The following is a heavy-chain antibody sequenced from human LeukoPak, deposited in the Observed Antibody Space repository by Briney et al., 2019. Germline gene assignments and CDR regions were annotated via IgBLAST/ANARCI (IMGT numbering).Heavy chain of an antibody. CDR1: GGSISSSSYY. Sequence: KTSETLSLTCTVSGGSISSSSYYWGWIRQPPGKGLEWIGSIYYSGSTYYNPSLKSRVTISVDTSKNQFSLKLSSVTAADTAVYYCDIGIAVAGTGYWGQGTLVTVSS. CDR2: IYYSGST. CDR3: DIGIAVAGTGY. J-gene: IGHJ4*02. D-gene: IGHD6-13*01. V-gene: IGHV4-39*01.